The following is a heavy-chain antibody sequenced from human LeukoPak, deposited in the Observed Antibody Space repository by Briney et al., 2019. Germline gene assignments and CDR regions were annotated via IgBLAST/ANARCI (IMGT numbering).Heavy chain of an antibody. J-gene: IGHJ4*02. CDR3: AKVIVPDSSSWTNFDY. CDR2: ISGSGGST. D-gene: IGHD6-13*01. Sequence: GGSLRLSCAASGFTFSTYWMSWVRQAPGKGLEWVSAISGSGGSTYYADSVKGRFTISRDNSKNTLYLQMNSLRAEDTAVYYCAKVIVPDSSSWTNFDYWGQGTLVTVSS. CDR1: GFTFSTYW. V-gene: IGHV3-23*01.